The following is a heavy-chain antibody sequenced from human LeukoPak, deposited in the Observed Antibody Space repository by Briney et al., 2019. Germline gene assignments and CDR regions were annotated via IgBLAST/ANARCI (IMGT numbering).Heavy chain of an antibody. Sequence: PGGSLRLSCAVSGFTFSNYDMHWVRQAPGKGLEWVAVVWYDGSNKHYADSVKGRFTISRDNSKNTLYLQMNTLRAEDTAVYYCARDPGGVVYFDYWGQGTLVTVSS. CDR3: ARDPGGVVYFDY. V-gene: IGHV3-33*01. D-gene: IGHD2-8*01. CDR2: VWYDGSNK. J-gene: IGHJ4*02. CDR1: GFTFSNYD.